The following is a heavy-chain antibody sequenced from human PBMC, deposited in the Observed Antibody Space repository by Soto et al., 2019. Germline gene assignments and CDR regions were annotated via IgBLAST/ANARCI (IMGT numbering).Heavy chain of an antibody. Sequence: QVQLVQSGAEVKKPGSSVKVSCKASGGTFSSYTISWVRQAPGQGLEWMGRIIPILGIANYAQKFQGRVTXXADKATSTAYMERSSLRSEDTAVYYWARGALIPGYWGQGTLVTVSS. J-gene: IGHJ4*02. V-gene: IGHV1-69*02. D-gene: IGHD1-26*01. CDR3: ARGALIPGY. CDR1: GGTFSSYT. CDR2: IIPILGIA.